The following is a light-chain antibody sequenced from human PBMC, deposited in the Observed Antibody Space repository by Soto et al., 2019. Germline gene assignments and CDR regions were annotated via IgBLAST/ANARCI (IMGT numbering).Light chain of an antibody. CDR2: DAS. J-gene: IGKJ1*01. CDR1: QSVSSN. Sequence: TVITQAPATLSVSPGERATLSCRASQSVSSNLAWYQQKPGQAPRLLIYDASTRATGIPARFSGSGSGTEFTLTISSLQSEDLAVYYCQQYDDWPETFGQGTKV. CDR3: QQYDDWPET. V-gene: IGKV3-15*01.